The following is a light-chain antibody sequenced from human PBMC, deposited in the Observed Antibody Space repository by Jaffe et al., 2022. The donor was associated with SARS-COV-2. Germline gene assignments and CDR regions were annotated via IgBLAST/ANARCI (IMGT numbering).Light chain of an antibody. CDR3: SSFTSSHTWV. J-gene: IGLJ3*02. Sequence: QSALTQPASVSGSPGQSITVSCTGTTSDVGGYNYVSWYQQHPGKAPKLMIYEVTYRPSGVPDRFSGSKSGNTASLTISGLQAEDEADYYCSSFTSSHTWVFGGGTKLTVL. CDR2: EVT. V-gene: IGLV2-14*01. CDR1: TSDVGGYNY.